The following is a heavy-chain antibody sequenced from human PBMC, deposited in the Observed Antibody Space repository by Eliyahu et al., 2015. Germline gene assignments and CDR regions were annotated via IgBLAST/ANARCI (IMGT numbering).Heavy chain of an antibody. CDR3: ARDYAYGMDV. V-gene: IGHV3-33*01. Sequence: QLQLVEFGGGAVQXGXSXSLXCEASGXTFXTXGIQWVRQAPGKGLEWVALIQSGGWKCYGDAVKGRFTISRDNSKNTVYLQMNSLRAENTGVYYCARDYAYGMDVWGQGTTVTVSS. CDR2: IQSGGWK. J-gene: IGHJ6*02. D-gene: IGHD3-16*01. CDR1: GXTFXTXG.